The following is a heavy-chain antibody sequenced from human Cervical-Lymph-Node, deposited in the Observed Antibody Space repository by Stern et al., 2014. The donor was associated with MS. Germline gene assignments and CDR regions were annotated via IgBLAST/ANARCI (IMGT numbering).Heavy chain of an antibody. D-gene: IGHD6-19*01. V-gene: IGHV3-23*04. J-gene: IGHJ6*02. CDR2: ISGSGGNT. CDR3: TKGFTVTGTGYGVDV. CDR1: GFTFSNYA. Sequence: EVQLVESGGGLVQPGGSLRLSCAPSGFTFSNYAMSWIRQAPGKGLEWILSISGSGGNTFYADSVKGRFTIFRDNSKNTLEMQMNSLRAEDSALYYCTKGFTVTGTGYGVDVWGQGTTVTVSS.